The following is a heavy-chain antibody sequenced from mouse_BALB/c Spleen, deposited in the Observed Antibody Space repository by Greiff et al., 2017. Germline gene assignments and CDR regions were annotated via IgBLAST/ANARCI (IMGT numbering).Heavy chain of an antibody. CDR1: GYSITSDYA. J-gene: IGHJ4*01. V-gene: IGHV3-2*02. Sequence: EVQGVESGPGLVKPSQSLSLTCTVTGYSITSDYAWNWIRQFPGNELEWMGYISYSGSTSYNPSLKSRISITRDTSKNQFFLQLNSVTTEDTATYCCARDGSSPYAMDYWGQGTSVTVSS. CDR3: ARDGSSPYAMDY. D-gene: IGHD1-1*01. CDR2: ISYSGST.